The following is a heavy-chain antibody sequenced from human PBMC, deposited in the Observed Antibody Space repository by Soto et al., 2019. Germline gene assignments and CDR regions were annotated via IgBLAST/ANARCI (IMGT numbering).Heavy chain of an antibody. V-gene: IGHV3-23*01. CDR1: GFHFRSYV. CDR2: ISVAGSNT. CDR3: AKDSNKYSSSLPVRYFDY. D-gene: IGHD4-4*01. J-gene: IGHJ4*02. Sequence: SCGASGFHFRSYVMSWVRQAPGKGLDWVSGISVAGSNTFYADSLKVPFTISRDNSKNTLLLQMNSLGAEHTPVYYCAKDSNKYSSSLPVRYFDYWGQGRGVTVAA.